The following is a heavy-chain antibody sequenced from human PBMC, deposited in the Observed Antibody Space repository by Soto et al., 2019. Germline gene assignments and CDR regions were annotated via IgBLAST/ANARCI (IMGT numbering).Heavy chain of an antibody. D-gene: IGHD3-10*01. CDR3: ARDRLWFGTAWHFDL. J-gene: IGHJ2*01. Sequence: GGSLRLSCAASGFTFSSYSMNWVRQAPGKGLEWVSYISSSSSTIYYADSVKGRFTISRDNAKNSLYLQMNSLRDEDTAVYYCARDRLWFGTAWHFDLWGRGTLVTVSS. CDR2: ISSSSSTI. V-gene: IGHV3-48*02. CDR1: GFTFSSYS.